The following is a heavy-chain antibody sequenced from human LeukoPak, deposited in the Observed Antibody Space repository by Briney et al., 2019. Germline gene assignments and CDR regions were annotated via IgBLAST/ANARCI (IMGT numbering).Heavy chain of an antibody. CDR1: AGSITSYY. CDR3: ARQHVEYNWFDP. D-gene: IGHD2-15*01. J-gene: IGHJ5*02. V-gene: IGHV4-59*08. CDR2: IYDSGST. Sequence: SETLSLTCTVSAGSITSYYWSWIRQPPGKGLEWIGYIYDSGSTNYNPSLKSRVTMSVDTSKNQFSLKLSSVTAADTAVYYCARQHVEYNWFDPWGQGTLVTVSS.